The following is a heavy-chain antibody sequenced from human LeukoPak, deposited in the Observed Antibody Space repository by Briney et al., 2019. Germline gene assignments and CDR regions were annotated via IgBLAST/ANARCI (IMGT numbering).Heavy chain of an antibody. D-gene: IGHD2-2*02. V-gene: IGHV3-23*01. CDR2: ISGSGGST. J-gene: IGHJ4*02. CDR1: GFTFRSYA. Sequence: GSLRLSCAASGFTFRSYAMSWVRQAPGKGLEWVSTISGSGGSTYYADSVKGRFTISRDNSMNTVYLQMNSLRAEDTAIYHCAKDPDCSSTSCYRQIDYWGQGTLVTVSS. CDR3: AKDPDCSSTSCYRQIDY.